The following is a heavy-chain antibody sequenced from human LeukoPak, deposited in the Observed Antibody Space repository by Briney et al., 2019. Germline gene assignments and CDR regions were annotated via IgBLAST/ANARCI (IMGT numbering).Heavy chain of an antibody. V-gene: IGHV4-30-2*01. Sequence: SETLSLTCTVSGGSISSGGYYWSWIWQPPGKGLEWIGYIYHSGSTYYNPSLKSRVTISVDRSKNQFSLKLSSVTAADTAVYYCARDSIGYSYGYGAFDIWGQGTMVTVSS. CDR3: ARDSIGYSYGYGAFDI. CDR2: IYHSGST. D-gene: IGHD5-18*01. J-gene: IGHJ3*02. CDR1: GGSISSGGYY.